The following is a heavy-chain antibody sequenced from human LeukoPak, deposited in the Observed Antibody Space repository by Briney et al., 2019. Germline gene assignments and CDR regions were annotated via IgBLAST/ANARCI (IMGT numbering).Heavy chain of an antibody. CDR3: ARDQDYGDPFFDY. D-gene: IGHD4-17*01. V-gene: IGHV3-30*01. CDR2: ISYDGSNK. J-gene: IGHJ4*02. Sequence: PGRSLRLSCAASGFTFSSYAMHWVRQAPGKGLEWVAVISYDGSNKYYADSVKGRFTISRDNSKNTLNLQMNSLRAEDTAVYYCARDQDYGDPFFDYWGQGTLVTVSS. CDR1: GFTFSSYA.